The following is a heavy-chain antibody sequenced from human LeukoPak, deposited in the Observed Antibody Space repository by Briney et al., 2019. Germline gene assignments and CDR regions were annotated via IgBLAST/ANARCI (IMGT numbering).Heavy chain of an antibody. Sequence: GGSLRLPCAASGFTFNSYAMSWVRQAPGKGLEWVSAISGSGGSTYYADSVKGRFTISRDNSKNTLYLQMNSLRAEDTAVYYCAKDNPYYYDSSGYYYEDYWGQGTLVTVSS. D-gene: IGHD3-22*01. CDR2: ISGSGGST. CDR1: GFTFNSYA. J-gene: IGHJ4*02. CDR3: AKDNPYYYDSSGYYYEDY. V-gene: IGHV3-23*01.